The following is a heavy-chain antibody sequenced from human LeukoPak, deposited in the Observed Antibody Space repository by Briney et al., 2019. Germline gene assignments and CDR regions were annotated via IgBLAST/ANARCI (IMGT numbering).Heavy chain of an antibody. D-gene: IGHD6-19*01. CDR2: ISGSGGST. CDR3: AKDGLAVAGTDYFDY. CDR1: EFTFDNYA. Sequence: GGSLRLSCAASEFTFDNYAMSWVRQAPGKGLEWVSAISGSGGSTYYADSVKGRFTISRDNSKNTLYLQMNSLRAEDTAVYYCAKDGLAVAGTDYFDYWGQGTLVTVSS. J-gene: IGHJ4*02. V-gene: IGHV3-23*01.